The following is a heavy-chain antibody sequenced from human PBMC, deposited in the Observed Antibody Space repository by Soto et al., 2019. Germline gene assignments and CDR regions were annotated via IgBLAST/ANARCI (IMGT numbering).Heavy chain of an antibody. CDR3: ARDSEYYYDSSGYLIDY. D-gene: IGHD3-22*01. Sequence: GASVKVSCKASGYTFTSYYMHGVRQAPGQGLEWMGIINPSGGSTSYAQKFQGRVTMTRDTSTSTVYMELSSLRSEDTAVYYCARDSEYYYDSSGYLIDYWGQGTLVTVSS. CDR1: GYTFTSYY. J-gene: IGHJ4*02. V-gene: IGHV1-46*01. CDR2: INPSGGST.